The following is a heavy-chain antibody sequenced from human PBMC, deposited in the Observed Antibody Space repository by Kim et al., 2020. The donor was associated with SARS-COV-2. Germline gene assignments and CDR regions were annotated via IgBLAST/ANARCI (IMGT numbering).Heavy chain of an antibody. D-gene: IGHD6-13*01. Sequence: QKFQGRVTMTRDTSTSTVYMELSSLRSEDTAVYYCARGGIVTAAGGDLGYWGQGTLVTVSS. J-gene: IGHJ4*02. V-gene: IGHV1-46*01. CDR3: ARGGIVTAAGGDLGY.